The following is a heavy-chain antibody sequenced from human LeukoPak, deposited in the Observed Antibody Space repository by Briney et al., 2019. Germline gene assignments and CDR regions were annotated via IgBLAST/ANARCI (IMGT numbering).Heavy chain of an antibody. J-gene: IGHJ4*02. V-gene: IGHV4-39*01. CDR3: VSTLRFLPYRRFDY. CDR2: IYYSGTA. Sequence: PSETLSLTCTVSGNSVRSSSFYWCWIRQPPGKGLGRVGSIYYSGTAYYNPSLKSRVTISGDASRNQFSLRLSSVTASDTAVYYCVSTLRFLPYRRFDYWGQGTLVTVSS. CDR1: GNSVRSSSFY. D-gene: IGHD3-3*01.